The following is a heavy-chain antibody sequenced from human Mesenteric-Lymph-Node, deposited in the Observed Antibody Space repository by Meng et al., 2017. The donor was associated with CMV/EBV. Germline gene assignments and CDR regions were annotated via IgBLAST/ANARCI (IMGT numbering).Heavy chain of an antibody. CDR2: IYHLGNT. CDR3: ARALIVGGSWLDP. J-gene: IGHJ5*02. D-gene: IGHD1-26*01. V-gene: IGHV4-39*07. Sequence: SETLSLTCTVSGGSIISSSYYWGWIRQPPGKGLEWIGSIYHLGNTYYSPSLKNRSTILLDMSKNQFSLKLSSLTAADTAVYYCARALIVGGSWLDPWGHGTLVTVSS. CDR1: GGSIISSSYY.